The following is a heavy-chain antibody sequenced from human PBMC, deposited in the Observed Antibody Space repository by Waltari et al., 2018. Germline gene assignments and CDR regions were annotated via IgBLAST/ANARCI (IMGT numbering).Heavy chain of an antibody. CDR1: NW. D-gene: IGHD2-15*01. CDR3: ARDRGRGLYLDS. CDR2: SHRSGRT. Sequence: NWWSWVRQSPEKGLGWIGQSHRSGRTNYNPSLESRATISIDTANNQFSLKLTSTTATDTAVYYCARDRGRGLYLDSWGQGTLVTVSP. V-gene: IGHV4-4*02. J-gene: IGHJ4*02.